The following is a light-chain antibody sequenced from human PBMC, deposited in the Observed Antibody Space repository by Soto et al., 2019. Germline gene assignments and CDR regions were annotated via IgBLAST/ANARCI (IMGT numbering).Light chain of an antibody. Sequence: IVFTQSPDTLSLSPGETSTLSCRASQSVSNTYLAWCQQKPGQAPRLLIYGASGSATAIPDRCGGSWSGTVFTLIINRLGPEYFALCYCQHYGTSIIFGQGTRLEIK. J-gene: IGKJ5*01. CDR2: GAS. V-gene: IGKV3-20*01. CDR3: QHYGTSII. CDR1: QSVSNTY.